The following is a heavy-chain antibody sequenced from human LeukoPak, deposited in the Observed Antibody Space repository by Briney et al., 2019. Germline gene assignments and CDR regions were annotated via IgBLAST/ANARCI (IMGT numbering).Heavy chain of an antibody. CDR1: GFTFSSYS. CDR3: AGPCGSCYSDYYYYYMDV. CDR2: ISSSSSYI. V-gene: IGHV3-21*01. D-gene: IGHD2-15*01. J-gene: IGHJ6*03. Sequence: GGSLRLSCAASGFTFSSYSMNWVRQAPGKGLEWVSSISSSSSYIYYADSVKGRFTISRDNAKNSLYLQMNSLRAEDTAVYYCAGPCGSCYSDYYYYYMDVWGKGTTVTVSS.